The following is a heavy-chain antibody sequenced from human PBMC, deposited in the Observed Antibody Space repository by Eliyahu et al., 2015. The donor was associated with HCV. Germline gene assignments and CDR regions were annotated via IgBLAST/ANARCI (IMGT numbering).Heavy chain of an antibody. CDR3: VKETDGFDV. Sequence: QVQLVESGGGVVQPGRXLRLSCGAXGFIFSSHAMNWVRQAPGSGXGCVAVIGKDGSYKHYADSVKGRFTISRDNSKSTLYVQMDSLRAEDTALYYCVKETDGFDVWGRGTMVIVSS. J-gene: IGHJ3*01. CDR2: IGKDGSYK. V-gene: IGHV3-30*18. CDR1: GFIFSSHA.